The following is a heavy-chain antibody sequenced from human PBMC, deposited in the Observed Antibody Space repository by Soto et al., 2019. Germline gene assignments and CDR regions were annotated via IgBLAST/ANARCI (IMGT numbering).Heavy chain of an antibody. CDR2: VSGNGQGI. J-gene: IGHJ4*02. D-gene: IGHD3-10*01. CDR3: AKDRDYPRDYFHY. CDR1: GFTFSSYA. Sequence: EVQLLESGGGLVQPGWSLRLSCAASGFTFSSYAMSWVRQAPGKGLEWVSAVSGNGQGIYYADSVRGRFTISRDNSKNTVFLHMDSLRAEDTAVYYCAKDRDYPRDYFHYWGQGTLVTVSS. V-gene: IGHV3-23*01.